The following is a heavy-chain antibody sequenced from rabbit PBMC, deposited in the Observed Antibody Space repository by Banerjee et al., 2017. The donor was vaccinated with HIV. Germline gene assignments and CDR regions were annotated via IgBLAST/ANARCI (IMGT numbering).Heavy chain of an antibody. J-gene: IGHJ4*01. D-gene: IGHD1-1*01. CDR1: GFSFSSSYD. CDR3: ARDPDAGYDIGDL. V-gene: IGHV1S43*01. CDR2: IYTGSDTT. Sequence: QQQLVESGGGLVKPEGSLTLTCTASGFSFSSSYDMCWVRQAPGKGLEWIACIYTGSDTTWHANWVNGRFTISRSTSLNTVDLKMTSLTAADTATYFCARDPDAGYDIGDLWGQGTLVTVS.